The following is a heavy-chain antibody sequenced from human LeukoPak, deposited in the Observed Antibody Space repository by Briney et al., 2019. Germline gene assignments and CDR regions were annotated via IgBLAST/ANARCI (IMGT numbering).Heavy chain of an antibody. CDR1: VLTFRIYA. CDR2: IICSDETT. J-gene: IGHJ4*02. D-gene: IGHD3-16*01. Sequence: GGSLRLSCGASVLTFRIYAMNWVRRAPEEGRVWGSDIICSDETTYYAHSVKGRFTLSRHNPQNTLYLKMSSVRGGDTSLYFCAKDRRMVGEEVREFDYCGQGTLVTVSS. CDR3: AKDRRMVGEEVREFDY. V-gene: IGHV3-23*01.